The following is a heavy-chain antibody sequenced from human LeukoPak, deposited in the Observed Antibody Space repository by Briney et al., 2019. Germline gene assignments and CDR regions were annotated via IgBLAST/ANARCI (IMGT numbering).Heavy chain of an antibody. CDR1: GFTFSSYS. Sequence: GGSLRLSCAASGFTFSSYSMNWVRQAPGKGLEWVSSISSSSSYIYYADSVKGRFTISRDNSKNTLYLQMNSLRAEDTAVYYCARDFFNWYFDLWGRGTLVTVSS. CDR2: ISSSSSYI. CDR3: ARDFFNWYFDL. V-gene: IGHV3-21*04. J-gene: IGHJ2*01.